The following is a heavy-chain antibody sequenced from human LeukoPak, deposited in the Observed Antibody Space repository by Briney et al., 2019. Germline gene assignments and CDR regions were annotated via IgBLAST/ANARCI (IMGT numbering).Heavy chain of an antibody. D-gene: IGHD3-22*01. CDR3: ARGGYYYDSSGFPEDY. V-gene: IGHV1-18*01. CDR2: ISAYNGNT. Sequence: TSVKVSCKASGYAFTSYGISWVRQAPGQGLEWMGWISAYNGNTNYAQKLQGRVTMTTDTSTSTAYMELRSLRSDDTVVYYCARGGYYYDSSGFPEDYWGQGTLVTVSS. CDR1: GYAFTSYG. J-gene: IGHJ4*02.